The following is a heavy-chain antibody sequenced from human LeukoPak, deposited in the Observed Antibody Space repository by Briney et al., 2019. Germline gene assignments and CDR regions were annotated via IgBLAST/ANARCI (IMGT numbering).Heavy chain of an antibody. CDR2: INWNGGST. Sequence: PGGSLRLSCAASGFTFDDYGMSWVRQAPGKGLEWVSGINWNGGSTGYADSVKGRFTISRDNAKNSLYLQMNSLRAEDTALYHCARDLAPYYYDSSGYEGYYGMDIWGQGTTVTVSS. V-gene: IGHV3-20*01. D-gene: IGHD3-22*01. CDR3: ARDLAPYYYDSSGYEGYYGMDI. CDR1: GFTFDDYG. J-gene: IGHJ6*02.